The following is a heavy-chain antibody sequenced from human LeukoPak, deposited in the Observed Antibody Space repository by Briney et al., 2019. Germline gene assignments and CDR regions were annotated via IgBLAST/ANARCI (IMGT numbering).Heavy chain of an antibody. Sequence: GGSLRLSCAASGFTFSDYYMSWIRQAPGNGLEWVSYNSSSSSYTNYADSVKGRFTISRDNAKNSLYLQMNSLRAEDTAVYFCSQAKDGIRDFDWYNWFDPWGQGTLVTVSS. CDR1: GFTFSDYY. D-gene: IGHD3-9*01. V-gene: IGHV3-11*03. CDR3: SQAKDGIRDFDWYNWFDP. J-gene: IGHJ5*02. CDR2: NSSSSSYT.